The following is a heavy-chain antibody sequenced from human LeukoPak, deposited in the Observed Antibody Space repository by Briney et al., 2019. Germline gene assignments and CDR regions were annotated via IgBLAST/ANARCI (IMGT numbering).Heavy chain of an antibody. D-gene: IGHD3-9*01. CDR2: ISAYNGNT. Sequence: ASVKVSCKASGYTFTSYGISWVRQAPGQGLEWMGWISAYNGNTNYAQKLQGRVTMTTDTSTSTAYMELRSLRSDDTAVYCCARDTSPNYDILTGSIYYYYGMDVWGKGTTVTVSS. CDR3: ARDTSPNYDILTGSIYYYYGMDV. CDR1: GYTFTSYG. V-gene: IGHV1-18*04. J-gene: IGHJ6*04.